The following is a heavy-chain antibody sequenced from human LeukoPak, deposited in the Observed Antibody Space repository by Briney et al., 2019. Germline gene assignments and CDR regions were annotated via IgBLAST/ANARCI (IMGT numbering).Heavy chain of an antibody. D-gene: IGHD3-10*01. CDR2: INHSGST. V-gene: IGHV4-34*01. CDR1: GGSFSGYY. CDR3: ARDSGTTGEVKFDP. Sequence: SETLSLTCAVYGGSFSGYYWSWIRQPPGKGLEWIGEINHSGSTTYNPSLKSRVTMSLDTSKNQFSLKLSSVTAADTAAYYCARDSGTTGEVKFDPWGQGTLVTVSS. J-gene: IGHJ5*02.